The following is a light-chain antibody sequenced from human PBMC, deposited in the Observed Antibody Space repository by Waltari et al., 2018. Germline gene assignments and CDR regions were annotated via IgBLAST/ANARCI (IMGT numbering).Light chain of an antibody. Sequence: QLVLTQSPSASASLGASVKLTCTLRSGHSSYAIARHQQQPVKGPRYLMKLNSDGSHSRXXXXXXRFSGSSSGAERYLTISSLQSEDEADYYCQTWGTGIVVFGGGTKLTVL. V-gene: IGLV4-69*01. CDR1: SGHSSYA. J-gene: IGLJ2*01. CDR3: QTWGTGIVV. CDR2: LNSDGSH.